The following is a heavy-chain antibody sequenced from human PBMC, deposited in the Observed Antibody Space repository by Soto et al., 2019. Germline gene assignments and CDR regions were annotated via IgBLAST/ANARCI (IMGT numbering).Heavy chain of an antibody. J-gene: IGHJ6*02. CDR2: ISGSGGST. Sequence: GGSLRLSCAASGFTFSSYAMSWVRQAPGKGLEWVSAISGSGGSTYYADSVKGRFTISRDNSKNTLYLQMNSLRAEDTAVYYCAKDHGYSYGPYYYYYAMDVWGQGTTVT. D-gene: IGHD5-18*01. CDR3: AKDHGYSYGPYYYYYAMDV. CDR1: GFTFSSYA. V-gene: IGHV3-23*01.